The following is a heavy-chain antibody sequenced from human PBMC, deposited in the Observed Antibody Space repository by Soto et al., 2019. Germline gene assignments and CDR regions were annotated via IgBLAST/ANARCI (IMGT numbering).Heavy chain of an antibody. CDR1: GFTFSDAW. CDR3: TTDLWRIAVVVGSTGYFNP. D-gene: IGHD2-15*01. CDR2: IKSKSDGGTT. J-gene: IGHJ5*02. Sequence: GGSLRLSCAASGFTFSDAWMSWVRQAPGEGLDWVGRIKSKSDGGTTEYAAPVRGRFTISRDDSKNTLYLQMNSLKTEDTAVYYCTTDLWRIAVVVGSTGYFNPWGQGTPVTVSS. V-gene: IGHV3-15*01.